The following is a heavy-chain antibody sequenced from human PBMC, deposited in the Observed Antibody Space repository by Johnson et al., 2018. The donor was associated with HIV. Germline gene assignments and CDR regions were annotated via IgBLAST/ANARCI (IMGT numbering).Heavy chain of an antibody. CDR1: GFTFSSYW. CDR3: ARGTRDDAFDI. D-gene: IGHD2-2*01. Sequence: MLLVESGGGLVQPGGSLRLSCAASGFTFSSYWMSWVRQAPGKGLEWVANIKQDGSEKYYVDSVKGRFTISRDKDKNSLYLQMNSLRAEDTAVYYGARGTRDDAFDIWGQGTMVTVSS. V-gene: IGHV3-7*05. J-gene: IGHJ3*02. CDR2: IKQDGSEK.